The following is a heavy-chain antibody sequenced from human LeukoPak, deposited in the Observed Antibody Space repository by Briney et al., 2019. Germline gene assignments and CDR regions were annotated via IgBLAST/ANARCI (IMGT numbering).Heavy chain of an antibody. CDR1: GGSISSYY. CDR3: ARDLYCSGGSCYPGGFDP. D-gene: IGHD2-15*01. V-gene: IGHV4-4*07. CDR2: IYTSGST. Sequence: SETLSLTCTVSGGSISSYYWSWIRQPAGKGLEWIGRIYTSGSTNYNPSLKSRVTMSVDTSKNQFSLKLSSVTAADTAVYYCARDLYCSGGSCYPGGFDPWGQGTLVTVSS. J-gene: IGHJ5*02.